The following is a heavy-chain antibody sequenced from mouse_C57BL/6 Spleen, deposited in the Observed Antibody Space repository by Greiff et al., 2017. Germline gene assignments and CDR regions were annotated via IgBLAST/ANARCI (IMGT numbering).Heavy chain of an antibody. Sequence: EVMLVESGGGLVKPGGSLKLSCAASGFTFSSYAMSWVRQTPEKRLEWVATISDGGSYTYYPDNVKGRFTISRDNAKNNLYLQMSHLKSEDTAMYYCARVVITTVASGYFDYWGQGTTLTVSS. V-gene: IGHV5-4*03. CDR3: ARVVITTVASGYFDY. CDR2: ISDGGSYT. J-gene: IGHJ2*01. CDR1: GFTFSSYA. D-gene: IGHD1-1*01.